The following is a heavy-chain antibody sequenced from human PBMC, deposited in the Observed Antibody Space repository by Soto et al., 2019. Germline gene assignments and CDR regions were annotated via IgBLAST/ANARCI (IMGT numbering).Heavy chain of an antibody. D-gene: IGHD1-1*01. Sequence: QVQLVQSGAEVKKPGSSVKVSCKASRDTFTTYTVTWVRQAPGQGLEWMGRIIPILDKTDYEQKFQGRVTFTGDKSTNTAYMELSSLTSEDTAVYYCARGDGTLLDSWGQGTLITVSS. V-gene: IGHV1-69*08. CDR1: RDTFTTYT. CDR2: IIPILDKT. J-gene: IGHJ4*02. CDR3: ARGDGTLLDS.